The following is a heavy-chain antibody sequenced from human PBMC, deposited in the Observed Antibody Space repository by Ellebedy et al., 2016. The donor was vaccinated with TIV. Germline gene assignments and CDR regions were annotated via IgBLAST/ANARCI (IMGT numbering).Heavy chain of an antibody. J-gene: IGHJ4*02. CDR2: FNLRGTT. CDR1: GVSFNNYY. CDR3: AKWTVGYCSSASCYTGDY. Sequence: MPSETLSLTCAVYGVSFNNYYWSWIRQFPGKGLEWIGEFNLRGTTNYNPSLKSRVTVSVYTSKNWFFLKLNSVTAADTAVYYCAKWTVGYCSSASCYTGDYWGQGTRVTVSS. D-gene: IGHD2-2*02. V-gene: IGHV4-34*01.